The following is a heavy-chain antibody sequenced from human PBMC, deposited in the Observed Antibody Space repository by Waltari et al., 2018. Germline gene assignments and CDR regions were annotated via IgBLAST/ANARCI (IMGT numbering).Heavy chain of an antibody. CDR2: IRDDETSI. V-gene: IGHV3-74*01. Sequence: EEQLLESGGGLVQPGDSLRLSCAGSGFRFSNYWMNWVRQAPGKGLVWVARIRDDETSIRYADPVKGRFTISRDNAKNTVYLQMKRLRVEDTAVYYCARLAPRTYRSPVPGRHYYYGMDVWGQGTTVTVSS. CDR3: ARLAPRTYRSPVPGRHYYYGMDV. D-gene: IGHD3-10*01. CDR1: GFRFSNYW. J-gene: IGHJ6*02.